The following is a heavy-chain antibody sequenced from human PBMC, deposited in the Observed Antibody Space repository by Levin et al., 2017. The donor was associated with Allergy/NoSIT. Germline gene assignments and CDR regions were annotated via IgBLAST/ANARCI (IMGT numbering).Heavy chain of an antibody. CDR3: ARVFSSSSGRPIDY. Sequence: SQTLSLTCTVSGGSISSFYWSWIRQPPGKGLEWIGYIYNSGSTNYNPSLKSRVTISVDTSKTQFSLKLSSVTAADTAVYYCARVFSSSSGRPIDYWGQGTLVTVSS. V-gene: IGHV4-59*01. CDR2: IYNSGST. D-gene: IGHD6-6*01. J-gene: IGHJ4*02. CDR1: GGSISSFY.